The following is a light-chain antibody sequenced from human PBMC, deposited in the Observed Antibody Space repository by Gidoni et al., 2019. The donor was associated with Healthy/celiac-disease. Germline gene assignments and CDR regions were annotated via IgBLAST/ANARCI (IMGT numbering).Light chain of an antibody. J-gene: IGLJ1*01. CDR2: DVS. V-gene: IGLV2-11*01. CDR3: CSYAGSYTFG. Sequence: QSALTQPRSVSGSPGQSVTISCTVTSSDVGGYNYVSWYQQHPGKAPKLMIYDVSKRPSGVPDRFSGSKSGNTASLTISGLQAEDEADYYCCSYAGSYTFGFGTGTKVTVL. CDR1: SSDVGGYNY.